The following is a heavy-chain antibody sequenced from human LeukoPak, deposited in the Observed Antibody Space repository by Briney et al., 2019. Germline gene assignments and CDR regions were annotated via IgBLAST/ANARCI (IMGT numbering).Heavy chain of an antibody. D-gene: IGHD4-23*01. Sequence: ASVKVSCKASGYTFTGYYMHWVRQAPGQGLEWMGWINPNSGGTNYAQKFQGRVTMTRDTSISTAYMELSRLRSDDTAVYYCARDGTTVVTVWAFDIWGQGTMVTVSS. CDR1: GYTFTGYY. J-gene: IGHJ3*02. V-gene: IGHV1-2*02. CDR3: ARDGTTVVTVWAFDI. CDR2: INPNSGGT.